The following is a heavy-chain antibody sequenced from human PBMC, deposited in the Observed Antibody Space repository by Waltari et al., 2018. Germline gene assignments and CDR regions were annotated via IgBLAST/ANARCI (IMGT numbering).Heavy chain of an antibody. J-gene: IGHJ4*02. CDR3: ARLAGALGDY. V-gene: IGHV4-34*01. Sequence: QVQLQQWGTGLLKPSETLSLPCAVYGGSFSGYYWNWIRQPPGKGLGWIGEIHHSGSTNYNPSLKSRVTISVDTSKNQFSLKLNSVTAADTAVYYCARLAGALGDYWGQGTLVTVSS. CDR1: GGSFSGYY. CDR2: IHHSGST. D-gene: IGHD1-26*01.